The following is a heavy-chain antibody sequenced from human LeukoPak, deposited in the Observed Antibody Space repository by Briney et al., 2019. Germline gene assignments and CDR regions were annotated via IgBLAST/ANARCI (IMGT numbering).Heavy chain of an antibody. J-gene: IGHJ5*02. CDR3: ARGSGTYNWFDP. Sequence: LRLSCAASGFTFNDYYMSWIRQPPGKGLEWIGEINHSGSTNYNPSLKSRVTISVDTSKNQFSLKLSSVTAADTAVYYCARGSGTYNWFDPWGQGTLVTVSS. CDR2: INHSGST. CDR1: GFTFNDYY. D-gene: IGHD3-10*01. V-gene: IGHV4-34*01.